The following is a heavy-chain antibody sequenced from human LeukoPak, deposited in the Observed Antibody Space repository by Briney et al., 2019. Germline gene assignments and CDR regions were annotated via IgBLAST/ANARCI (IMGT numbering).Heavy chain of an antibody. V-gene: IGHV3-23*01. CDR3: AKEGDYYDSSGYPTPFDY. Sequence: GGSLRLSCAASGFTLSSYAMSWVRQAPGKGLEWVSAISGSGGSTYYADSVKGRFTISRDNSKNTLYLQMNSLRAEDTAVYYCAKEGDYYDSSGYPTPFDYWGQGTLVTVSS. CDR1: GFTLSSYA. J-gene: IGHJ4*02. D-gene: IGHD3-22*01. CDR2: ISGSGGST.